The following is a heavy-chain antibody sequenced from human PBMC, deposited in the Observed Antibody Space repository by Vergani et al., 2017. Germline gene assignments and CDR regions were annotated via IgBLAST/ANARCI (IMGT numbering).Heavy chain of an antibody. J-gene: IGHJ2*01. V-gene: IGHV3-9*01. CDR3: AKDHYDFWSGYPNLSPFDL. D-gene: IGHD3-3*01. CDR1: GFTFDDYA. CDR2: ISWNSGSI. Sequence: EVQLVESGGGLVQPGRSLRLFCAASGFTFDDYAMHWVRPAPGKGLEWVSGISWNSGSIGYADSVKGRFTISRDNAKNSLYLQMNSLRAEDTALYYCAKDHYDFWSGYPNLSPFDLWGRGTLVTVSS.